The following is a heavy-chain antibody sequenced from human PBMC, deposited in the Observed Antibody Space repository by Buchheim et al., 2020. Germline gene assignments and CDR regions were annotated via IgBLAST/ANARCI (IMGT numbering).Heavy chain of an antibody. CDR2: ISRRGSNI. CDR1: GFTFSSYD. Sequence: EVQLVESGGGLVQPGGSLRLSCAASGFTFSSYDMNWVRQAPGKGLEWVSNISRRGSNIYYADSVKGRFTISRDNAKNSLYLLMNSLGAEDTAVYYCARGGVVPPGDYYYGMNVWGQGTT. V-gene: IGHV3-48*03. J-gene: IGHJ6*02. D-gene: IGHD2-2*01. CDR3: ARGGVVPPGDYYYGMNV.